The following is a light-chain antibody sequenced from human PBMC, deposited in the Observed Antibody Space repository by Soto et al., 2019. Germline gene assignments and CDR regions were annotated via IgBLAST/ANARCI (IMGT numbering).Light chain of an antibody. CDR2: SNN. V-gene: IGLV1-44*01. Sequence: QSALTQPPSASGTPGQRVTISCSGSSSNIGSNPVNWYQQLPGTAPKLLIYSNNQRPSGVPDRFSGSKSGTSASLAISALQSEDEADYYCAAWDSSLNAHLLFGGGTQLTVL. CDR3: AAWDSSLNAHLL. CDR1: SSNIGSNP. J-gene: IGLJ2*01.